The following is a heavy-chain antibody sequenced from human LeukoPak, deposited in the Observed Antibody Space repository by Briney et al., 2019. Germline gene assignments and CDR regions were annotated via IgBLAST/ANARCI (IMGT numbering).Heavy chain of an antibody. CDR1: GFTVRSSY. V-gene: IGHV3-53*01. CDR3: VRDGADNSGYYFGSL. CDR2: IYSGGSP. J-gene: IGHJ3*01. Sequence: GRSLRLSCAASGFTVRSSYMSWVRQAPGKGLEWVSVIYSGGSPDYADSAKGRFTISSDNSKNTLYLQMNSLRVEDTAVYYCVRDGADNSGYYFGSLWGQGTMVTVSS. D-gene: IGHD3-22*01.